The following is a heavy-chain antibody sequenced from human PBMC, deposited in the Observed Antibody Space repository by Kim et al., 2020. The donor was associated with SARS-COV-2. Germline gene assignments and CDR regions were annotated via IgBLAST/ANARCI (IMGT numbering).Heavy chain of an antibody. CDR2: ISPNTGGT. J-gene: IGHJ5*02. CDR1: GYSFTDYY. D-gene: IGHD1-26*01. CDR3: LREAPGATSWFDP. V-gene: IGHV1-2*02. Sequence: ASVKVSCEASGYSFTDYYIHWVRQAPGQGFEWMGWISPNTGGTNYAQKFQGRVTMTRDTSITTAYMELTSLRADDTAVYYFLREAPGATSWFDPWGQGTLVTVSS.